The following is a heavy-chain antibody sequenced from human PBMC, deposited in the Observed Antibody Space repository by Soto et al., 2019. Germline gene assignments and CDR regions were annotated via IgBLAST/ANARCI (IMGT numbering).Heavy chain of an antibody. J-gene: IGHJ6*02. D-gene: IGHD6-19*01. CDR2: INPNSGGT. V-gene: IGHV1-2*04. Sequence: QAPGQGLEWMGWINPNSGGTNYAQKFQGWVTMTRDTSISTVYMELSRLRSDDTAVYYCARVRYSSGWYFYYGMDVWGQGTTVTVSS. CDR3: ARVRYSSGWYFYYGMDV.